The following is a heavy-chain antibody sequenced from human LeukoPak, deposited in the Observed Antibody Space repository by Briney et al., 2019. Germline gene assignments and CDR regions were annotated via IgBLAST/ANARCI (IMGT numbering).Heavy chain of an antibody. D-gene: IGHD3-10*01. V-gene: IGHV1-18*01. CDR1: GYTFTSYG. CDR3: ARDGHGGLLWFGELIHNWFDP. Sequence: ASVKVSCKASGYTFTSYGISWVRQAPGQGLEWMGWISAYNGNTNYAQKLQGRVTMTTDTSTNTAYMELSSLRSEDTAVYYCARDGHGGLLWFGELIHNWFDPWGQGTLVTVSS. CDR2: ISAYNGNT. J-gene: IGHJ5*02.